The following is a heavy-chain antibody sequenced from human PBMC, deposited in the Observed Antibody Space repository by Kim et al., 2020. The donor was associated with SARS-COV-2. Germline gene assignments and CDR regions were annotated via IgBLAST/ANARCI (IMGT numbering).Heavy chain of an antibody. CDR1: GFTFGDYA. J-gene: IGHJ6*02. Sequence: GGSLRLSCAASGFTFGDYAMHWIRQAPGKGLEWVSGISWNGGSIGYADSVKGRFTISRDNAKNSLYLQMNSLRAEDTALYYCAKDRRSSWSGNIPPSYYYGMDGWGQGTTVTVSS. CDR2: ISWNGGSI. CDR3: AKDRRSSWSGNIPPSYYYGMDG. D-gene: IGHD3-3*01. V-gene: IGHV3-9*01.